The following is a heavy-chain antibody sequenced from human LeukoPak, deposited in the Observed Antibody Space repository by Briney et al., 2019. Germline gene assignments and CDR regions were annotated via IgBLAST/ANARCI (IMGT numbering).Heavy chain of an antibody. CDR1: GGTFSSYA. Sequence: ASVTVSCKAFGGTFSSYAISWVRQAPGQGLEWMGGIIPIFGTANYAQKFQGRVTITTDESTSTAYMELSSLRSEDTAVYYCAASPIVVPAAIGGYYYYYMDVWGKGTTVTVSS. CDR3: AASPIVVPAAIGGYYYYYMDV. CDR2: IIPIFGTA. J-gene: IGHJ6*03. V-gene: IGHV1-69*05. D-gene: IGHD2-2*01.